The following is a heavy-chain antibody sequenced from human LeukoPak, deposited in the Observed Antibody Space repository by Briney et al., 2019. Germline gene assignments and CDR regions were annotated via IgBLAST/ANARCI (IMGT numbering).Heavy chain of an antibody. D-gene: IGHD3/OR15-3a*01. Sequence: GGSLRLSCAVSGITLSNYGMSWVRQAPGKGLEWVAGISDSGGSTNYADFVKGRFTISRDNPKNTLYLQMNSLRAEDTAVYFCAKRGVVIRVILVGFHKEAYYFESWGQGALVTVSS. CDR2: ISDSGGST. J-gene: IGHJ4*02. CDR1: GITLSNYG. V-gene: IGHV3-23*01. CDR3: AKRGVVIRVILVGFHKEAYYFES.